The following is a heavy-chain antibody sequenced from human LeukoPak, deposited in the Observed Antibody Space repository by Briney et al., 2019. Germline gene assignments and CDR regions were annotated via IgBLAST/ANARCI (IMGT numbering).Heavy chain of an antibody. CDR2: ISTYNGNT. Sequence: APVKVSRKASGYTLTRYGISCVPHAPGQGLEWMGWISTYNGNTNYAQKVQGRVTMTTDTSTSTAYMELRSLRSDDTAVYYCARGLRFMEWFTNDAFDIWGQGTMVTVSS. J-gene: IGHJ3*02. CDR1: GYTLTRYG. D-gene: IGHD3-3*01. V-gene: IGHV1-18*01. CDR3: ARGLRFMEWFTNDAFDI.